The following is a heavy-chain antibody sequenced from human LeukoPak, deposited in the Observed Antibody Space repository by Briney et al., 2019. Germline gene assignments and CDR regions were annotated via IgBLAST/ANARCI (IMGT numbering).Heavy chain of an antibody. CDR2: ISHSGST. CDR3: ARGPRPLSPHPREVGSPYDY. CDR1: GGSFSGYY. Sequence: PSETLSLTCAVYGGSFSGYYWSWIRQPPGKGLEWIGEISHSGSTNYNPSLKSRVTISVDTSKNQFSLKLSSVTAADTAVYYCARGPRPLSPHPREVGSPYDYWGQGTLVTVSS. J-gene: IGHJ4*02. D-gene: IGHD6-6*01. V-gene: IGHV4-34*01.